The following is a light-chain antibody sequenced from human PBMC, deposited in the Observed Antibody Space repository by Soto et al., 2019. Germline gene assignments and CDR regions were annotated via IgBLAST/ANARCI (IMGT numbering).Light chain of an antibody. CDR3: QQYNSYSRT. CDR1: QSISSW. J-gene: IGKJ1*01. Sequence: DIQVTQSAATLSASVGDRVTITCRASQSISSWLAWYQQKPGKAPKLLIYKASSLESGVPSRFSGSGSGTEFTLTISSLQPDDFATYYCQQYNSYSRTFGQRTKVDIK. V-gene: IGKV1-5*03. CDR2: KAS.